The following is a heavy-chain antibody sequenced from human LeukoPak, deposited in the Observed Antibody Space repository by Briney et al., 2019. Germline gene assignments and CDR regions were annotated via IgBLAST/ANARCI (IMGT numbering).Heavy chain of an antibody. D-gene: IGHD3-10*01. CDR3: ARALLWFGSDPAFDI. Sequence: SETLSLTCTVSGGSISSYYWSWIRQPPGKGLGWIGYIYYSGSTNYNPSLKSRVTISVDTSKNQFSLKLSSVTAADTAVYYCARALLWFGSDPAFDIWGQGTMVTVSS. V-gene: IGHV4-59*01. J-gene: IGHJ3*02. CDR1: GGSISSYY. CDR2: IYYSGST.